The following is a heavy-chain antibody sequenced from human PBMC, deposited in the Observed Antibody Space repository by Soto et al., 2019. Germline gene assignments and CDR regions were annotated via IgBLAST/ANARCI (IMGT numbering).Heavy chain of an antibody. V-gene: IGHV3-9*01. D-gene: IGHD6-19*01. Sequence: GGSLRLSCAASGFTFDDYAMHWVRQAPGKGLEWVSGISWNSGSIGYADSVKGRFTISRDNAKNSLYLQMNSLRAEDTALYYCAKFFWSYRYRMAVAGTNWGQGTLVTVSS. J-gene: IGHJ4*02. CDR2: ISWNSGSI. CDR3: AKFFWSYRYRMAVAGTN. CDR1: GFTFDDYA.